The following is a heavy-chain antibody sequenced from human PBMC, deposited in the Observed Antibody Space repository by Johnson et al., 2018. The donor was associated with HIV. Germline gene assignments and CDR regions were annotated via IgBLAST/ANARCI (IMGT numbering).Heavy chain of an antibody. CDR1: GFTVTSHY. CDR2: IYTGGNT. J-gene: IGHJ3*02. Sequence: VQLVESGGGLVQPGGSLRLSCAASGFTVTSHYMSWVRQAPGMGLEWVSVIYTGGNTYYANSVKDRFTISRDISKNTLYLQMNSLKAEDTAVYYCVSSGCQRCAFDIWGQGTMVTVSS. V-gene: IGHV3-66*01. D-gene: IGHD6-19*01. CDR3: VSSGCQRCAFDI.